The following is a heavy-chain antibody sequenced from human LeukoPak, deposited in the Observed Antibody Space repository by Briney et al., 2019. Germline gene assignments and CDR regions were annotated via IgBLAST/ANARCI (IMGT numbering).Heavy chain of an antibody. CDR2: ISSSGTIK. CDR3: ARDWLRLGY. D-gene: IGHD5-12*01. CDR1: GFSVSTYE. V-gene: IGHV3-48*03. J-gene: IGHJ4*02. Sequence: PGGSLRLSCVASGFSVSTYEMNWVRQAPGKGLEWISYISSSGTIKFYADPVKGRFTISRDNAKNSLQLQMNNLRAEDTAVYYCARDWLRLGYWGQGTLVTVSS.